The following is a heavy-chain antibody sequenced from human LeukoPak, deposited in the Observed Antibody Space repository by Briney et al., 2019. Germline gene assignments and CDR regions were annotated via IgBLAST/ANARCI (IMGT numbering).Heavy chain of an antibody. V-gene: IGHV3-74*01. CDR1: GFTFSSYW. D-gene: IGHD3-9*01. CDR2: INSDGSST. Sequence: PGGSLRLSCAASGFTFSSYWMHWVRQAPGKGLVWVSRINSDGSSTSYADSVKGRFTISRDNAKNTLYLQMNSLRAEDTAVYYCAKDPYFDWLLRPDYYYYYGMDVWGQGTTVTVSS. CDR3: AKDPYFDWLLRPDYYYYYGMDV. J-gene: IGHJ6*02.